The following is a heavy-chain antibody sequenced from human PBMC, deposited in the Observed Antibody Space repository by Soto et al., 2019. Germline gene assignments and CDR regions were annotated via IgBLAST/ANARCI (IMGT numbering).Heavy chain of an antibody. CDR3: ARQGSSGHKYYYYGMDV. V-gene: IGHV5-51*01. CDR2: IYPGDSDT. Sequence: GESLKISCKGSGYSFAGYWITWVRQKPGKGLEWMGIIYPGDSDTRYSPSFQGQVTISADKSISTAYLQWSSLKASDTAMYYCARQGSSGHKYYYYGMDVWGQGTTVTVSS. CDR1: GYSFAGYW. J-gene: IGHJ6*02.